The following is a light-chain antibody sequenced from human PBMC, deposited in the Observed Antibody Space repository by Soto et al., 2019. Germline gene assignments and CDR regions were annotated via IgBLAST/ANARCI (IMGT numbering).Light chain of an antibody. CDR1: QSVSSY. CDR2: DAS. CDR3: QQRSNSLT. Sequence: EIVLTQSPATLSLSPGERATLSCRASQSVSSYLAWYQQKPGQAPRLLIYDASNRATGIPARFSGSGSGTDFPLPISSLEPEDFAVYYCQQRSNSLTFGGRTQVQIK. V-gene: IGKV3-11*01. J-gene: IGKJ4*01.